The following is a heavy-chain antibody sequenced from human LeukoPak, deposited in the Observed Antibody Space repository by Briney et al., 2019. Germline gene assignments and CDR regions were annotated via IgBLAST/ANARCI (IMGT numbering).Heavy chain of an antibody. Sequence: GGSLRLSCAASGLTFSSYWMTWVRQAPGKGLEWVANIKQDGSEKYYVDSVKGRFTISRDNAKNSLYLQMNSLRAEDTAVYYCARGGVRYQPNFDYWGPGTLVSVSS. CDR3: ARGGVRYQPNFDY. D-gene: IGHD2-2*01. CDR1: GLTFSSYW. CDR2: IKQDGSEK. J-gene: IGHJ4*02. V-gene: IGHV3-7*04.